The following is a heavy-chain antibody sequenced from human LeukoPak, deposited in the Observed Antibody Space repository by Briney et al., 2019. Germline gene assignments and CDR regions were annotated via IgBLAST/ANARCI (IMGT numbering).Heavy chain of an antibody. J-gene: IGHJ2*01. CDR3: ARDLSLKERFSRSAVYFDL. V-gene: IGHV4-4*07. D-gene: IGHD3-16*02. CDR1: GVSISSYY. Sequence: SETLSLTCTVSGVSISSYYWSWIRQPAGKGLEWIGRIYTSGITNYNPSLKRRGTMSVDTSKNQFSLKLSSVTAADTAVYYCARDLSLKERFSRSAVYFDLWGRGTLVTVSS. CDR2: IYTSGIT.